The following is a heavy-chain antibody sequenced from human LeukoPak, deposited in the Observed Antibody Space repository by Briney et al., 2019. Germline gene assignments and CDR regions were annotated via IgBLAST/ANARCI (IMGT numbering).Heavy chain of an antibody. J-gene: IGHJ2*01. Sequence: SETLSLTCTVSGGSISSSSSFWGWIRQPPGKGLEWIGSIYYGGSTYNNPSLTYYNPSLKSRVTISVDTSTNQFSLRLSSVTAADTAVYYCARDPALTRYTSYWYFDLWGRGTLVTVSS. CDR3: ARDPALTRYTSYWYFDL. V-gene: IGHV4-39*07. CDR2: IYYGGSTYNNPSLT. CDR1: GGSISSSSSF. D-gene: IGHD4/OR15-4a*01.